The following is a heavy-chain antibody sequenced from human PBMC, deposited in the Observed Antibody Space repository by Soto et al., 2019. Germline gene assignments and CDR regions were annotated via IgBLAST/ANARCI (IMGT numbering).Heavy chain of an antibody. Sequence: SETLSLTCTVSGDSLGNYYWFWIRQPVGKGLEWIGRVSSSGNTNANPTLNSRATMSIDTSKNQFSLRLRSVTAADTAVYYCARVYYEILTGSYAMDVWDPGTTVTVSS. D-gene: IGHD3-9*01. CDR2: VSSSGNT. CDR3: ARVYYEILTGSYAMDV. V-gene: IGHV4-4*07. J-gene: IGHJ6*02. CDR1: GDSLGNYY.